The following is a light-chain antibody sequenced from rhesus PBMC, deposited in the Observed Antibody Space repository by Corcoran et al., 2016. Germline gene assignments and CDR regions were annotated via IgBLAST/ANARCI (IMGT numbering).Light chain of an antibody. V-gene: IGKV3-42*01. CDR1: QSVSNR. J-gene: IGKJ4*01. CDR3: QQDYSWPPLT. Sequence: EIVMTQSPATLSLSPGERATLSCRASQSVSNRLAWYQQKPGQAPKLLIYGAFNRAPGSPDRFSGSGSGTEFTLTISSLEPEDVGIYYCQQDYSWPPLTFGGGTKVEV. CDR2: GAF.